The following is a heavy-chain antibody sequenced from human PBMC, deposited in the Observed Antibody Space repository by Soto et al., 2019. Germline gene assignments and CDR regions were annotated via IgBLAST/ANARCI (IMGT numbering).Heavy chain of an antibody. CDR3: ARGPRVSSTGTGAH. CDR1: GFTFSAYW. D-gene: IGHD1-1*01. CDR2: ISDDGSTA. Sequence: VGSLRLSCAVSGFTFSAYWMHWVRQVPGKGLTWVSRISDDGSTATYADSVKGRFVISRDNAKNSLYLEMNTLRVDDSGLYYCARGPRVSSTGTGAHWGRGTLVTVSS. J-gene: IGHJ4*02. V-gene: IGHV3-74*01.